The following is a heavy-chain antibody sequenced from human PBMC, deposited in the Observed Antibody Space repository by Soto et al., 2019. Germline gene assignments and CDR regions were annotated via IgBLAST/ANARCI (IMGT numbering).Heavy chain of an antibody. D-gene: IGHD2-2*01. Sequence: QVQLQESGPGLVKPSQTLSLTCTVSGGSISSGGYYWSWIRQHPGKGLEWIGYIYYSGSTYYNPSLKSRVTISVDASTNQFSLKLSSVTAADTAVYYCARDRCSSTSCYVGHDAFDIWGQGTMVTVSS. V-gene: IGHV4-31*03. CDR2: IYYSGST. CDR1: GGSISSGGYY. CDR3: ARDRCSSTSCYVGHDAFDI. J-gene: IGHJ3*02.